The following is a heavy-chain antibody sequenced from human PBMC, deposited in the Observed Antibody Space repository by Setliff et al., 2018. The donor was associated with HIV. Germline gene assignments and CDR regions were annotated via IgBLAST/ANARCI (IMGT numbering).Heavy chain of an antibody. V-gene: IGHV3-66*02. J-gene: IGHJ6*03. Sequence: ASGFTVSSNYMSWVRRAPGKGLEWASVIYSGGSTYYADSVKGRFTISRDNSKNTLYLQMNSLRADDTAVYYCARDSYMNYHYYYMDVWGKGTTVTVSS. CDR3: ARDSYMNYHYYYMDV. D-gene: IGHD5-18*01. CDR1: GFTVSSNY. CDR2: IYSGGST.